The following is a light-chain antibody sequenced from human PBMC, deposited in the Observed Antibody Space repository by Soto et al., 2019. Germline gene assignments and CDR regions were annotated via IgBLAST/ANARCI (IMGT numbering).Light chain of an antibody. CDR1: QSTSIY. V-gene: IGKV1-39*01. Sequence: DIQMTQYPSSLSASVGDRVTITCRAGQSTSIYVNWYQQKPGKAPKLLIYAASSLQSGVPSRFSGSESGTDFTLTISSLQPEDFANYYCQQSYSTPYTFGQGTKLEIK. J-gene: IGKJ2*01. CDR2: AAS. CDR3: QQSYSTPYT.